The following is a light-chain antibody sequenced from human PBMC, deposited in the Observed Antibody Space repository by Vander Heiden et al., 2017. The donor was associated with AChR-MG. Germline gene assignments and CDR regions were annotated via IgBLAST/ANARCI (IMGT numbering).Light chain of an antibody. J-gene: IGKJ4*01. CDR3: QQKNNWPLLT. V-gene: IGKV3-15*01. CDR1: QRVSSN. CDR2: GAS. Sequence: VLTQLPATLLVAPVGRAAPSCRARQRVSSNLAWYQQKPGQAPRLLIYGASTRATGIPARFSGSGCGREFTLTISSRQSEDFAVYYCQQKNNWPLLTFGGGTKVEIK.